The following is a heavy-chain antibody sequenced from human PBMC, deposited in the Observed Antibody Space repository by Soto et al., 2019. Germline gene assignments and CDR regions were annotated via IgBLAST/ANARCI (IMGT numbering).Heavy chain of an antibody. D-gene: IGHD6-19*01. Sequence: SETLSLTCTVSGGSISSYYWSWIRQPPGKGLEWIGYIYYSGSTNYNPSLKSRVTISVDTSKNQFSLKLSSVTAADTAVYYCAKYSSGWYAFFDYWGQGTLVTVSS. V-gene: IGHV4-59*08. J-gene: IGHJ4*02. CDR2: IYYSGST. CDR3: AKYSSGWYAFFDY. CDR1: GGSISSYY.